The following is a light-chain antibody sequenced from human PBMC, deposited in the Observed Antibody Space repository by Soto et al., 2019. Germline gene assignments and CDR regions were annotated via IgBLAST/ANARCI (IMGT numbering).Light chain of an antibody. Sequence: QSVLTQPASVSGSPGQSIPISCTGTSSDVGAYNYVSWFQQYPGKAPKLMIYDVSNRPSGVSNRFSGSKSGNTASLTISGLQAEDEADYYCCSYTSSSTYVFGTGTKVTVL. CDR2: DVS. CDR3: CSYTSSSTYV. CDR1: SSDVGAYNY. J-gene: IGLJ1*01. V-gene: IGLV2-14*01.